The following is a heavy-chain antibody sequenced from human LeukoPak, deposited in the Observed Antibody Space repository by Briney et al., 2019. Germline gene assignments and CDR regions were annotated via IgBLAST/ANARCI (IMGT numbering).Heavy chain of an antibody. J-gene: IGHJ5*02. V-gene: IGHV1-46*01. D-gene: IGHD1-26*01. CDR3: ARDNSVGDNAWWFDP. Sequence: ASVKVSCKASGYTFTSYYMHWVRQAPGQGLEWMGIINPNAGTTSYAQKFQGRVTVTRDISTSTDYMELSSLRSEDTAIYYCARDNSVGDNAWWFDPWGQGTLVTVSS. CDR1: GYTFTSYY. CDR2: INPNAGTT.